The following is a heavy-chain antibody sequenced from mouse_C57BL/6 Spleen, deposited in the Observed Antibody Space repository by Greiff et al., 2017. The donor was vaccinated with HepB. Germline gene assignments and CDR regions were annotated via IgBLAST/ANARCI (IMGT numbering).Heavy chain of an antibody. CDR2: IYPSDSET. Sequence: QVQLQQPGAELVRPGSSVKLSCKASGYTFTSYWMDWVKQRPGQGLEWIGNIYPSDSETHYNQKFKDKATLTVDKSSSTAYMQLNSLTSEDSAVYYDARYSSGSDNFDDWGQGTTLTVSA. J-gene: IGHJ2*01. D-gene: IGHD3-2*02. V-gene: IGHV1-61*01. CDR1: GYTFTSYW. CDR3: ARYSSGSDNFDD.